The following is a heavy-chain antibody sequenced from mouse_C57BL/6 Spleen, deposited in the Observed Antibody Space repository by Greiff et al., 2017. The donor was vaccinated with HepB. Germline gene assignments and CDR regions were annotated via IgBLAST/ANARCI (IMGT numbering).Heavy chain of an antibody. CDR3: TRVGYDYDWYFDV. V-gene: IGHV6-6*01. CDR1: GFTFSDAW. J-gene: IGHJ1*03. D-gene: IGHD2-4*01. Sequence: DVKLQESGGGLVQPGGSMKLSCAASGFTFSDAWMDWVRQSPEKGLEWVAEIRNKANNHATYYAESVKGRFTISRDDSKSSVYLQMNSLRAEDTGIYYCTRVGYDYDWYFDVWGTGTTVTVSS. CDR2: IRNKANNHAT.